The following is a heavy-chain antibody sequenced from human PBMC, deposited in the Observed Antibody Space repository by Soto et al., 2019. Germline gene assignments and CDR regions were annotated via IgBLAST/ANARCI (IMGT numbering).Heavy chain of an antibody. CDR2: IHPDDSDT. Sequence: DSLKISGKGFGERFTSSWIGWVRQMPGKGLEWMGIIHPDDSDTKYNQPFQGQVTISADKSISTAYLQWSSLKASDTAMYFCLRYGGKNLDYWGQGTLVTVSS. D-gene: IGHD2-15*01. CDR3: LRYGGKNLDY. CDR1: GERFTSSW. J-gene: IGHJ4*02. V-gene: IGHV5-51*01.